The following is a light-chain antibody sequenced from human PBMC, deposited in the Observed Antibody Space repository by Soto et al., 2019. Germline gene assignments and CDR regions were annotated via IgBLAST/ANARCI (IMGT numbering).Light chain of an antibody. CDR3: QQSYSTPPFT. CDR2: LAS. V-gene: IGKV1-39*01. J-gene: IGKJ2*01. CDR1: QSISTY. Sequence: DIQMTQSPSSLSASVGDRVTITCRASQSISTYLNWYQQKPGKAPKLLIYLASSLQSGVPSRFSGSGSGTDFTLTISSLQPEDFATYFCQQSYSTPPFTFGQGTKLEIK.